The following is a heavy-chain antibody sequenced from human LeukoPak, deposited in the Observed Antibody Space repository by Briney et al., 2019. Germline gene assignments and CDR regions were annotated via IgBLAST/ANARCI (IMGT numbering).Heavy chain of an antibody. CDR2: ISGYNGNT. CDR3: ARDSYDFLTGRYSGSGGDY. V-gene: IGHV1-18*01. Sequence: GASVKVSCKASGGTFSSYAISWVRQAPGRGLEWMGWISGYNGNTHYAQQFQGRVTMTTDTSTSTVYTELRTLRSDDTAVYYCARDSYDFLTGRYSGSGGDYWGQGTLVTVSS. J-gene: IGHJ4*02. CDR1: GGTFSSYA. D-gene: IGHD3/OR15-3a*01.